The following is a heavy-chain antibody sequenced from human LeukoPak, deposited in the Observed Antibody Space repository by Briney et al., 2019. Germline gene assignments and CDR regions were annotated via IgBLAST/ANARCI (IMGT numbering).Heavy chain of an antibody. J-gene: IGHJ6*03. V-gene: IGHV4-34*01. CDR3: ARDGGYSNPYYYYYYYMDV. CDR1: GGSFSGYY. Sequence: SETLSLTCAVYGGSFSGYYWSWIRQPQGKGLEWIGSIYFSGSTYYNPSLKSRVTISVDTSKNQFSLKLSSVTAADTAVYYCARDGGYSNPYYYYYYYMDVWGKGTTVTVSS. D-gene: IGHD4-11*01. CDR2: IYFSGST.